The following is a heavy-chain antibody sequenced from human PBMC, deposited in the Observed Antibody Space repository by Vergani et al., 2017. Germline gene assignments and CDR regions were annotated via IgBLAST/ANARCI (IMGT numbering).Heavy chain of an antibody. D-gene: IGHD5-24*01. Sequence: QVQLVQSGAEVKKPGASVKVSCKASGYTFTSYAMHWVRQAPGQRLEWMGWINTGNGNTKYSQKFQGRVTITRDTSASTAYMELSSLRSEDTAVYYCARALELEGEMATNYWGQGTLVTVSS. J-gene: IGHJ4*02. CDR1: GYTFTSYA. CDR2: INTGNGNT. CDR3: ARALELEGEMATNY. V-gene: IGHV1-3*04.